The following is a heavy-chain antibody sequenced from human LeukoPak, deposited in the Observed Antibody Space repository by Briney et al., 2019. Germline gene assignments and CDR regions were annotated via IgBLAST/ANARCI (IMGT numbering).Heavy chain of an antibody. Sequence: ASVKVPCKASGYTFTSYGISWVRHAPGQGLEWMGWISAYNGNTNYAQKLQGRVTMTTDTSTSTAYMELRSLRSDDTAVYYCARDKQQLDLYYYYYGMDVWGQGTTVTVSS. CDR3: ARDKQQLDLYYYYYGMDV. J-gene: IGHJ6*02. CDR1: GYTFTSYG. V-gene: IGHV1-18*01. CDR2: ISAYNGNT. D-gene: IGHD6-13*01.